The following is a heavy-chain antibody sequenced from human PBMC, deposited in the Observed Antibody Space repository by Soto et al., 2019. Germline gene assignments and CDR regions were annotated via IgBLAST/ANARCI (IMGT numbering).Heavy chain of an antibody. V-gene: IGHV1-69*13. J-gene: IGHJ6*02. CDR1: GGTFSSSA. CDR2: IIPIFGKV. Sequence: SVKVSCNASGGTFSSSAISWVRQAPGQRIQRMGWIIPIFGKVAYAQKLHRRFTITADESTSTASMELRSLRSEGPAGYYRASANVLGPAGMLLWDYYYGMGVWGQGTTVTVSS. D-gene: IGHD2-2*01. CDR3: ASANVLGPAGMLLWDYYYGMGV.